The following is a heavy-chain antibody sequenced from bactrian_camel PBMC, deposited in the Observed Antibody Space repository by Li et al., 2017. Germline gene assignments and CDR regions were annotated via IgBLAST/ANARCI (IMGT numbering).Heavy chain of an antibody. CDR3: GAKCSVSGTQDY. D-gene: IGHD2*01. Sequence: VQAGGSLRLSCAASGYTYRPYCMGWFRQAPGNEREGVAARDRLGTNTYADSVKGRFTISQDKAKNTMYLQMNNLKIEDTAVYYCGAKCSVSGTQDYWGQGTQVTVS. J-gene: IGHJ4*01. CDR1: GYTYRPYC. CDR2: RDRLGTN. V-gene: IGHV3S57*01.